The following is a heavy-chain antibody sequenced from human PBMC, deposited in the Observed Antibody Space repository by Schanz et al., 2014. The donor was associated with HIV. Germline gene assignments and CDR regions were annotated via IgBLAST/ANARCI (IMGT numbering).Heavy chain of an antibody. CDR2: ISGSSGYT. CDR1: GFTFSNYA. J-gene: IGHJ6*02. CDR3: ARGEAITSYYHYYGMDV. Sequence: EVELLESGGGLVQPGGSLRLSCVASGFTFSNYAMSWVRQAPGKGLEWVSVISGSSGYTYYNDSVKGRFTISRDNSKKTLYLQMNSLRAEDTAVYYCARGEAITSYYHYYGMDVWGQGTTVTVSS. D-gene: IGHD1-20*01. V-gene: IGHV3-23*01.